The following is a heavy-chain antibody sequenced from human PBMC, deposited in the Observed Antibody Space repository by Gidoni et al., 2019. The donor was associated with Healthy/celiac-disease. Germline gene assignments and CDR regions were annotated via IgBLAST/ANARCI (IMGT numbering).Heavy chain of an antibody. CDR1: GYTFTSYY. V-gene: IGHV1-46*01. J-gene: IGHJ4*02. D-gene: IGHD3-3*01. Sequence: QVQLVQSGAEVKKPGASVKVSCKASGYTFTSYYMHWVRQAPGQGLEWMGIINPSGGSTSYAQKFQGRVTMTRDTSTSTVYMELSSLRSEDTAVYYCARAITIFGVVISLDYWGQGTLVTVSS. CDR3: ARAITIFGVVISLDY. CDR2: INPSGGST.